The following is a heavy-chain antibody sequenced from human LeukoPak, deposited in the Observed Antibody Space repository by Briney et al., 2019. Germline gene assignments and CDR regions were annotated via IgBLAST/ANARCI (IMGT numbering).Heavy chain of an antibody. CDR1: GFTFSNHW. J-gene: IGHJ4*01. Sequence: GGSLRLSCVASGFTFSNHWMNWVRQAPGKGLVWVSHINPGDGSTTDYADSVKGRFTVSRDNAKNTLYLQMSSLKDEDTAVYYCVGDGVDTIPFDLWGQGTLVTVSS. V-gene: IGHV3-74*01. CDR3: VGDGVDTIPFDL. CDR2: INPGDGSTT. D-gene: IGHD3-3*01.